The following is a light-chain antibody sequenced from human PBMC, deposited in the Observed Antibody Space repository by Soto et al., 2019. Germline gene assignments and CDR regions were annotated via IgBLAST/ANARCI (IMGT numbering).Light chain of an antibody. Sequence: EIVLTQAPCTLSFSPGERATLSCRASQSGSSRYLSWYHHKPGQAPRLLISGASITATGIPDRFSGGGSGTDFTLNISRLETEDFAVYYCQQGTSSTLTFDQGTKLDIK. CDR1: QSGSSRY. J-gene: IGKJ2*01. CDR2: GAS. V-gene: IGKV3-20*01. CDR3: QQGTSSTLT.